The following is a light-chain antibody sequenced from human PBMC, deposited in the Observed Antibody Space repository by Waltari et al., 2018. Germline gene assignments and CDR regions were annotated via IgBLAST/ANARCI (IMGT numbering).Light chain of an antibody. Sequence: DIVMTQTPLSSPVTLGQPASISCRSSQSLVHSDGNTYLSWYPQRPGQPPRLLSYKMSNRFSGVPDRFSGSGAGTEVTLKISRVEAEDVGVYFCLQATQFPLTFGGGTKLEIK. V-gene: IGKV2-24*01. CDR2: KMS. CDR3: LQATQFPLT. CDR1: QSLVHSDGNTY. J-gene: IGKJ4*01.